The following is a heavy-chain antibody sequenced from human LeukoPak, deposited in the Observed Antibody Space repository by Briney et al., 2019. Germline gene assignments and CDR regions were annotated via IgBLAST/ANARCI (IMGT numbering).Heavy chain of an antibody. CDR1: VEPFSGYY. CDR2: INHSGST. D-gene: IGHD1-26*01. Sequence: PSETLSLTCAVYVEPFSGYYWSWIRQPPGKGLEWIGEINHSGSTNYNRSLKSRVTISVDTSKNQCSLKLRSVTAADTAVYYCARQNGGSWNYYYYMDVWGKETTVTVSS. J-gene: IGHJ6*03. CDR3: ARQNGGSWNYYYYMDV. V-gene: IGHV4-34*01.